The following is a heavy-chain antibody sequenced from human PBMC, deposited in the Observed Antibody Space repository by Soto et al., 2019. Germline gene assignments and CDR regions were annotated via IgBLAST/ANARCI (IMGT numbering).Heavy chain of an antibody. CDR1: GFTFSSYA. Sequence: PGGSLRLSCAASGFTFSSYAMSWVRQAPGKGLEWVSGISNTGGSTYYADSVKGRFTISRDNAKDSLYLQMNSLRVEDTALYYCVRDHNWAFEYWAPGTQVTVSS. J-gene: IGHJ4*02. V-gene: IGHV3-23*01. D-gene: IGHD1-20*01. CDR3: VRDHNWAFEY. CDR2: ISNTGGST.